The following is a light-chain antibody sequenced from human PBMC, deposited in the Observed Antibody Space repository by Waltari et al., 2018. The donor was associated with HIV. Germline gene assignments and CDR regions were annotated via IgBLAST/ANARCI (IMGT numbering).Light chain of an antibody. CDR1: QSVTTY. CDR3: QQYYKWPLT. CDR2: DVS. J-gene: IGKJ5*01. Sequence: EIVLTQSPATLSLSPGEGATLSCRASQSVTTYLAWFQQKPGQPPRLLIFDVSTRATGIPARFTGSGSGTEFTLTISGLQSEDFAVYYCQQYYKWPLTFGQGTRLEIK. V-gene: IGKV3D-15*01.